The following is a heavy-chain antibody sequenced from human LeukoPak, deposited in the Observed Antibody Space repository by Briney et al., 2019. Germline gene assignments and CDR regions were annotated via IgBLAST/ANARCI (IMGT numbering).Heavy chain of an antibody. V-gene: IGHV3-48*03. J-gene: IGHJ5*02. CDR2: ISSSGSTI. CDR3: ARGGTDFWSGYSTTNWFDP. Sequence: QPGGSLRLSCAASGFTFSSYEMNWVRQAPGKGLEWVSYISSSGSTIYYADSVKGRFTISRDNAKNSLYLQMNSLRAEDTAVYYCARGGTDFWSGYSTTNWFDPWGQGTLVTVSS. CDR1: GFTFSSYE. D-gene: IGHD3-3*01.